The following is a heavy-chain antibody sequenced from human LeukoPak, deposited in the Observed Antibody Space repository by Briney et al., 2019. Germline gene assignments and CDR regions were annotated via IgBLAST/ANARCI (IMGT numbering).Heavy chain of an antibody. Sequence: PGGSLRLSCAASGFTFSSYSMNWVRQAPGKGLEWVSSISSSSSYIYYADSVKGRFTISRDNAKNSLYLQMNSLRAEDTAVYYCAREEKSDRWNYGAESVYFDYWGQGTLVTVSS. CDR1: GFTFSSYS. V-gene: IGHV3-21*01. CDR3: AREEKSDRWNYGAESVYFDY. J-gene: IGHJ4*02. CDR2: ISSSSSYI. D-gene: IGHD1-7*01.